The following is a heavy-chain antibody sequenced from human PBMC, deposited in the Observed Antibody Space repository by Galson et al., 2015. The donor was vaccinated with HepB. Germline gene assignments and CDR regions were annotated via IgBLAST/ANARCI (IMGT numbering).Heavy chain of an antibody. CDR3: AREAHSSGWYGAYYYYYYGMDV. V-gene: IGHV1-2*04. Sequence: VSCKVSGYTFTGYYMHWVRQAPGQGLEWMGWINPNSGGTNYAQKFQGWVTMTRDTSISTAYMELSRLRSDDTAVYYCAREAHSSGWYGAYYYYYYGMDVWAQGTTVTVSS. D-gene: IGHD6-19*01. CDR1: GYTFTGYY. CDR2: INPNSGGT. J-gene: IGHJ6*02.